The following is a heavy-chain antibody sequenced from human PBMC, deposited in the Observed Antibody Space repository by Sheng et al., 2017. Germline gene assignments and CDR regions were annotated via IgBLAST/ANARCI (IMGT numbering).Heavy chain of an antibody. V-gene: IGHV3-21*01. CDR2: ISSSSSYI. CDR1: GFTFSSYS. CDR3: AREWCSSTSCLGFDL. Sequence: EVQLVESGGGLVKPGGSLRLSCAASGFTFSSYSMNWVRQAPGKGLEWVSSISSSSSYIYYADSVKGRFTISRDNAKNSLYLQMNSLRAEDTAVYYCAREWCSSTSCLGFDLWGRGTLVTVSS. J-gene: IGHJ2*01. D-gene: IGHD2-2*01.